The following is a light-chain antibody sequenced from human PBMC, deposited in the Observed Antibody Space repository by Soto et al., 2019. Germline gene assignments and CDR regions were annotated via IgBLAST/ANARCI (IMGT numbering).Light chain of an antibody. V-gene: IGKV3-11*01. Sequence: EIVMTQSPGALSLSPGERATLSCRASQSVSSRLAWYQQKPGQSPRLVIYDASSRATGIPDRFSGSGSGTDFTLTISSLEPEDFAVYYCQQRSNWITFGQGTRLEN. CDR2: DAS. J-gene: IGKJ5*01. CDR1: QSVSSR. CDR3: QQRSNWIT.